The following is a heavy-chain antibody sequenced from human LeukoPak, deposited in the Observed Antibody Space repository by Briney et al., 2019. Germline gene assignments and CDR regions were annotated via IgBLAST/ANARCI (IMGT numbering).Heavy chain of an antibody. Sequence: GGSLRLSCAASGFTFTGYSMSWVRQAPGKGLAWVAAISRSGGGKYYVDSVKGRFTISRDNSKNSLYLQMNSLRAEDTAVYFCAKDGESSLYYSDYWGQGTLVTVSS. V-gene: IGHV3-23*01. CDR2: ISRSGGGK. CDR3: AKDGESSLYYSDY. D-gene: IGHD2-2*01. J-gene: IGHJ4*02. CDR1: GFTFTGYS.